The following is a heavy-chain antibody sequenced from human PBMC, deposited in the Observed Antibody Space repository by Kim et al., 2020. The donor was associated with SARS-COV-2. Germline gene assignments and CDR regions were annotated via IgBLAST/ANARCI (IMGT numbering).Heavy chain of an antibody. Sequence: RFTISRDNAKNSLYLQMNSLRAEDTAVYYCARGGAAPYGVYYYYYYGMDVWGQGTTVTVSS. V-gene: IGHV3-7*04. D-gene: IGHD6-13*01. J-gene: IGHJ6*02. CDR3: ARGGAAPYGVYYYYYYGMDV.